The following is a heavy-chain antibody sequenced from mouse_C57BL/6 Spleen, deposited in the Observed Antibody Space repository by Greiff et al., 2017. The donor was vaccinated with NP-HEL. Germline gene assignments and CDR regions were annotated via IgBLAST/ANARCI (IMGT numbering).Heavy chain of an antibody. Sequence: QVQLQQPGAELVRPGTSVKLSCKASGYTFTSYWMHWVKQRPGQGLEWIGVIDPSDSYTNYNQKFKGKATLTVDTSSSTAYMQLSSLTSEDSAVYYCARSPAYYSNPYYAMDYWGQGTSVTVSS. CDR3: ARSPAYYSNPYYAMDY. CDR1: GYTFTSYW. D-gene: IGHD2-5*01. J-gene: IGHJ4*01. V-gene: IGHV1-59*01. CDR2: IDPSDSYT.